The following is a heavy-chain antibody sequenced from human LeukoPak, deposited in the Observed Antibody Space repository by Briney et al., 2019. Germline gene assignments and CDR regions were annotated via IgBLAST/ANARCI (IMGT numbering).Heavy chain of an antibody. Sequence: GESLKISCKGSGYSFPSYWIGWVRQMPGKGLEWMGRIDPSDSYTNYSPSFQGHVTISADKSISTAYLQWSSLKASDTAMYYCARHGTAEDIVVVPAALPYNWFDPWGQGTLVTVSS. D-gene: IGHD2-2*01. J-gene: IGHJ5*02. CDR3: ARHGTAEDIVVVPAALPYNWFDP. V-gene: IGHV5-10-1*01. CDR1: GYSFPSYW. CDR2: IDPSDSYT.